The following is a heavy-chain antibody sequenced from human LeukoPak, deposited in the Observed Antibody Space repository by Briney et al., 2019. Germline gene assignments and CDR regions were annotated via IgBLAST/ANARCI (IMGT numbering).Heavy chain of an antibody. Sequence: PSQTLSLTCAVYGGSFSGYYWSWIRQPPGKGLEWIGEINHSGSTNYNPSLKSRVTISVDTSKNQFSLKLSSVTAADTAVYYCARDAVCSSASCSEVDYWGQGTLVTVSS. V-gene: IGHV4-34*01. CDR2: INHSGST. J-gene: IGHJ4*02. D-gene: IGHD2-2*01. CDR3: ARDAVCSSASCSEVDY. CDR1: GGSFSGYY.